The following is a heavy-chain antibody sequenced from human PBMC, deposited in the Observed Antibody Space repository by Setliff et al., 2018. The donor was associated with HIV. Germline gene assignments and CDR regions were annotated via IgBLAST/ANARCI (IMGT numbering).Heavy chain of an antibody. D-gene: IGHD3-10*01. CDR2: ISAYNGNT. CDR3: ARILLWFGELDDY. CDR1: GYTFASYG. J-gene: IGHJ4*02. Sequence: GASVKVSCKASGYTFASYGISWVRQAPGQGLEWMGWISAYNGNTNYAQKFQGRVTITTDESTSTAYMELSSLRSEDTAVYYCARILLWFGELDDYWGQGTLVTVSS. V-gene: IGHV1-18*01.